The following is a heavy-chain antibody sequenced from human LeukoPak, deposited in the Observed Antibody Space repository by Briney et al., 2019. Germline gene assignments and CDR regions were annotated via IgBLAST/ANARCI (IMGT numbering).Heavy chain of an antibody. Sequence: GGSLRLSCAASGFTFRGSAMHWVRQASGKGLEWVGRIRSKANSYATSYAASVKGRFTISRDDSKNTSYLQMNSLRAEDTAVYYCAKAKSGWHLFDYWGQGTLVTVSS. D-gene: IGHD6-19*01. CDR3: AKAKSGWHLFDY. CDR1: GFTFRGSA. CDR2: IRSKANSYAT. J-gene: IGHJ4*02. V-gene: IGHV3-73*01.